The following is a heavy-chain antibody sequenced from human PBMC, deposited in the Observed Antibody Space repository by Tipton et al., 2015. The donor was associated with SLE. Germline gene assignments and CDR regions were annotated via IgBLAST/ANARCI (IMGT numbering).Heavy chain of an antibody. V-gene: IGHV4-61*02. CDR3: ARHFTEGFLGATYFDY. J-gene: IGHJ4*02. Sequence: TLSLTCTVSGGSISSGYYYWSWIRQPAGKGLEWIGRIYSSGSTYYNPSLKSRVTISVDTSKNQFSLKLSSVTAADTAVYYCARHFTEGFLGATYFDYWGQGTLVTVSS. D-gene: IGHD1-26*01. CDR1: GGSISSGYYY. CDR2: IYSSGST.